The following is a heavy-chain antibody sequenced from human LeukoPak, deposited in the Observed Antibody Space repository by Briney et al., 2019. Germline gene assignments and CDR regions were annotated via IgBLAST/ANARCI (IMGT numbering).Heavy chain of an antibody. CDR3: AKDLFDDSSGYPSPFDY. J-gene: IGHJ4*02. CDR1: GFTFSSYA. Sequence: GGSLRLSCAASGFTFSSYAMSWVRQAPGKGLEWVSAISGSGATTYYADSVKGRFTISRDNSKNTLYLQMNSLRAEDTAVYYCAKDLFDDSSGYPSPFDYWGQGTLVTVSS. CDR2: ISGSGATT. D-gene: IGHD3-22*01. V-gene: IGHV3-23*01.